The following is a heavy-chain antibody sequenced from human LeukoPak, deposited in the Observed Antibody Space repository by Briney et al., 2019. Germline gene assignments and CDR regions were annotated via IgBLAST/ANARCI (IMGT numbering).Heavy chain of an antibody. CDR3: ATRGFRFRFGEGPPSDP. Sequence: ASVTVSCKASGYTFTSYDINWVRQATGQGLEWMGWMNPNSGNTGYAQKFQGRVTMTRNTSISTAYMELSSLRSEDTAVYYCATRGFRFRFGEGPPSDPWGQGTLVTVSS. D-gene: IGHD3-16*01. CDR2: MNPNSGNT. V-gene: IGHV1-8*01. CDR1: GYTFTSYD. J-gene: IGHJ5*02.